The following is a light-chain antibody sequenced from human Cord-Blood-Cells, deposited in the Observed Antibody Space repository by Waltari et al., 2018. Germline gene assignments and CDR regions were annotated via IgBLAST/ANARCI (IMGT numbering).Light chain of an antibody. CDR1: QSISSY. V-gene: IGKV1-39*01. CDR2: AAS. CDR3: QQSYSTPRT. J-gene: IGKJ1*01. Sequence: DIQMTQSPSSLSASVGESVTITCRASQSISSYLNWYHQKPGKAPKLLIYAASSLQSGVPSRFSGSGSGTDFTLTISSLQPEDFATYYCQQSYSTPRTFGQGTKVEIK.